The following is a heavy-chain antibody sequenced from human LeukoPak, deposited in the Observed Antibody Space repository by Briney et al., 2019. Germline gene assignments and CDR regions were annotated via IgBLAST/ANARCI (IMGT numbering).Heavy chain of an antibody. Sequence: PGESLRLSCVASGLTIGSRYMSWVRQAPGKGLEWVSAISGSGGSAYYADSVKGRFTISRDNSKNTLYLQMNSLRAEDTAVYYCAKTRPLDSSSWSHGDYWGQGTLVTVSS. D-gene: IGHD6-13*01. CDR1: GLTIGSRY. V-gene: IGHV3-23*01. CDR3: AKTRPLDSSSWSHGDY. J-gene: IGHJ4*02. CDR2: ISGSGGSA.